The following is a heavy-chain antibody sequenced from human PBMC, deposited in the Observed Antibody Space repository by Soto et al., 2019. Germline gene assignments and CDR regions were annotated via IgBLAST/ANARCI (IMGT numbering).Heavy chain of an antibody. CDR1: GYTFPSYY. Sequence: ASVKVSCQASGYTFPSYYMHWVRQAPGQGLEWMGIINPSGGSTSYAQKFQGRVTMTRDTSTSTVYMELSSLRSEDTAVYYCARKGDSSGYYEPYFDYWGQGTLVTVSS. CDR2: INPSGGST. D-gene: IGHD3-22*01. CDR3: ARKGDSSGYYEPYFDY. V-gene: IGHV1-46*01. J-gene: IGHJ4*02.